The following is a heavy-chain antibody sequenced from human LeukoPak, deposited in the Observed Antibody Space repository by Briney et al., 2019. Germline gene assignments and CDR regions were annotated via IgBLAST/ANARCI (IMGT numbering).Heavy chain of an antibody. V-gene: IGHV3-21*01. J-gene: IGHJ4*02. D-gene: IGHD6-6*01. CDR3: ASAKSIAARPDFDY. CDR2: ISSSSSYI. Sequence: PGGSLRLSCAASGFTFSSYSMNWVRQAPGKGLEWVSSISSSSSYIYYADSVEGRFTISRDNAKNSLYLQMNSLRAEDTAVYYCASAKSIAARPDFDYWGQGTLVTVSS. CDR1: GFTFSSYS.